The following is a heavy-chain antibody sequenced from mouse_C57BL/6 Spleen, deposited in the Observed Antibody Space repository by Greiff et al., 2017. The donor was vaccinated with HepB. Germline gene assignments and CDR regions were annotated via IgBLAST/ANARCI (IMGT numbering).Heavy chain of an antibody. CDR3: ARSGLRRGDYWYFDV. V-gene: IGHV1-26*01. D-gene: IGHD2-4*01. CDR2: INPNNGGT. J-gene: IGHJ1*03. Sequence: EVQLQQSGPELVKPGASVKISCKASGYTFTDYYMNWVKQSHGKSLEWIGDINPNNGGTSYNQKFKGKATLTVDKSSSTAYMELRSLTSEDSAVYYCARSGLRRGDYWYFDVWGTGTTVTVSS. CDR1: GYTFTDYY.